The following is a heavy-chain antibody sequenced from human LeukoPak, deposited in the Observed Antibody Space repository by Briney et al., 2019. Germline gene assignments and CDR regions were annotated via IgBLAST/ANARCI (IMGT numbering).Heavy chain of an antibody. J-gene: IGHJ6*04. D-gene: IGHD3-10*02. CDR2: INHSGST. V-gene: IGHV4-34*01. Sequence: SETLSLTCAVYGGSFSGYYWSWIRQPPGKGLEWIGEINHSGSTNYNPSLKSRVTISVDTSKNQLSLKLGSVTAADTAVYYCAGLGITMIGGVWGKGTTVTISS. CDR1: GGSFSGYY. CDR3: AGLGITMIGGV.